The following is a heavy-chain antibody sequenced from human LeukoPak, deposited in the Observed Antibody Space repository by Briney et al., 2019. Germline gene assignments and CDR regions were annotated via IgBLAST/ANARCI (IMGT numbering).Heavy chain of an antibody. CDR1: GGSVSSGSYY. Sequence: PSETLTLTCTVSGGSVSSGSYYCSWIRQPPGKGLEWIGYIYYSGSTNYNPSLKSRVTISVDTSKNQFSLKLSSVTAADTAVYYCAREMATMGTDYWGQGTLVTVSS. D-gene: IGHD5-24*01. CDR2: IYYSGST. J-gene: IGHJ4*02. CDR3: AREMATMGTDY. V-gene: IGHV4-61*01.